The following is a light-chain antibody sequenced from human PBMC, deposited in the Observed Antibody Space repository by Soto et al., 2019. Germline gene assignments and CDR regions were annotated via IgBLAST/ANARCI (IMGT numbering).Light chain of an antibody. Sequence: QSSLTHPASLSGSPGQSITISCTGTSSDVGGYNYVSWYQQHPGKVPKLMIFEVSNRPSGVSNRFSGSKSGNTASLTISGLQAEDEADYYCSSYTTSRTLVFGPGTKVTVL. CDR2: EVS. V-gene: IGLV2-14*01. J-gene: IGLJ1*01. CDR3: SSYTTSRTLV. CDR1: SSDVGGYNY.